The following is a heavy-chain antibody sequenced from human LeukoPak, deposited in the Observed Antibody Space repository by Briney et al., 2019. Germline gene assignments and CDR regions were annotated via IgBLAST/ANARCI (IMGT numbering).Heavy chain of an antibody. CDR3: ARDRLYGPPDY. V-gene: IGHV3-7*01. Sequence: GGSLRLSYAASGFIFSSYWMSWVRQAPGKGLEWVANIKQDGSEKYYVDSVKGRFTISRDNAKHSLYLQMNSLRAEDTAVYYCARDRLYGPPDYWGQGTLVTVSS. D-gene: IGHD4-17*01. CDR1: GFIFSSYW. CDR2: IKQDGSEK. J-gene: IGHJ4*02.